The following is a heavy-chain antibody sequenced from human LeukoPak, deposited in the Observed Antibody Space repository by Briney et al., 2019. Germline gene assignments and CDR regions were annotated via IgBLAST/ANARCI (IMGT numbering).Heavy chain of an antibody. V-gene: IGHV4-39*07. J-gene: IGHJ3*02. D-gene: IGHD3-16*01. Sequence: SETLSLTCTVSGGSISSSSYYWGWIRQPPGKGLEWIGSIYYSGSTYYNPSLKSRVTISVDTSKNQFSLKLSSVTAADTAVYYCARDTSFAFDIWGQGTMVTVSS. CDR1: GGSISSSSYY. CDR2: IYYSGST. CDR3: ARDTSFAFDI.